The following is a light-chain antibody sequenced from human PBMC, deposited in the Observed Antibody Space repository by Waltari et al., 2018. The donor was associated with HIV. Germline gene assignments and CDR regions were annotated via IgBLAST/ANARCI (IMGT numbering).Light chain of an antibody. CDR1: DIGSRH. J-gene: IGLJ1*01. V-gene: IGLV3-9*01. CDR3: QVWVNFVYV. CDR2: RDT. Sequence: SYDLTQPRSVSVALGQTARVTCGGNDIGSRHVHWYQHKPGQAPVLVIFRDTHWPSEIPARFSGSNSGNTATLTITGAQAGDEADYYCQVWVNFVYVFGPGTEVTVL.